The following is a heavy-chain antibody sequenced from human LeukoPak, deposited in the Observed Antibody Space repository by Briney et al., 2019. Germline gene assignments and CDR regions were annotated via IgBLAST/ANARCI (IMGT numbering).Heavy chain of an antibody. CDR2: IYTSGST. CDR3: AREGLNMVRGVIPKEAWGWFDP. D-gene: IGHD3-10*01. Sequence: SETLSLTCTVSGGSISSYYWSWIRQPAGKGLEWIGRIYTSGSTNYNPPLKSRVTISVDTSKNQFSLKLSSVTAADTAVYYCAREGLNMVRGVIPKEAWGWFDPWGQGTLVTVSS. CDR1: GGSISSYY. J-gene: IGHJ5*02. V-gene: IGHV4-4*07.